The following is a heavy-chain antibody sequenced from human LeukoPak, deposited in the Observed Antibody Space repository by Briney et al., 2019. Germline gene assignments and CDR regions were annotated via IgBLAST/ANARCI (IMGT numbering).Heavy chain of an antibody. Sequence: GASVKVSCKASGYTFAGYYMHWVRQAPGQGLEWMGWINPNSGGTNYAQKFQGRVTMTRDTSISTAYMELSRLRSDDTAVYYCARLNYGSGSPVDYWGQGTLVTVSS. D-gene: IGHD3-10*01. CDR2: INPNSGGT. J-gene: IGHJ4*02. CDR1: GYTFAGYY. CDR3: ARLNYGSGSPVDY. V-gene: IGHV1-2*02.